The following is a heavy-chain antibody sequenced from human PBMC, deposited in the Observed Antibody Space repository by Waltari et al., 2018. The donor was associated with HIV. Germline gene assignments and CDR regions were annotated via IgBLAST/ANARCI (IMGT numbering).Heavy chain of an antibody. J-gene: IGHJ4*02. V-gene: IGHV4-38-2*02. CDR1: AFSINSGYY. D-gene: IGHD3-22*01. CDR2: IYRSGTT. CDR3: ARNTYYERSGYDY. Sequence: QVKMQESGPGLVKPSETLSLTCTVSAFSINSGYYWGWIRQPPGKGLEWIGSIYRSGTTYYNPSLNSRVIISVDTSNNRFSLKLSSVTAADTAVYYCARNTYYERSGYDYWGQGNLVTVSS.